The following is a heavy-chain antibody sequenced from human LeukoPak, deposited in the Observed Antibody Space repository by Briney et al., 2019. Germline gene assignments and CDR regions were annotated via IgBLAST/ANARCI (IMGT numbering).Heavy chain of an antibody. CDR1: GGSISSYY. CDR2: INHSGST. J-gene: IGHJ4*02. D-gene: IGHD6-13*01. Sequence: PSETLSLTCTVSGGSISSYYWSWIRQPPGKGLEWIGEINHSGSTNYNPSLKSRVTISVDTSKNQFSLKLSSVTAADTAVYYCARGPGGYSSSWYPTSRYYFDYWGQGTLVTVSS. V-gene: IGHV4-34*01. CDR3: ARGPGGYSSSWYPTSRYYFDY.